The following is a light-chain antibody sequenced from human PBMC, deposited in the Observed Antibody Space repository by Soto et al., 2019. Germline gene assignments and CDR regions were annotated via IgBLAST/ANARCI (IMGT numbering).Light chain of an antibody. V-gene: IGKV1-5*01. J-gene: IGKJ5*01. CDR3: QQYENLPT. CDR2: DAS. Sequence: DIQMTQSPSTLSASGGDRVTITCRASQSISNWLAWYQQKPGKAPKLLIYDASTLKGGVPSRFSGSGSGTDFTFTISRLQPEDIATYYCQQYENLPTFGQGTRLEIK. CDR1: QSISNW.